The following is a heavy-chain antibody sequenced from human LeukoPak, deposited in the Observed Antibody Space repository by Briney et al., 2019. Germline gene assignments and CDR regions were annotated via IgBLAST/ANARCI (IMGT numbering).Heavy chain of an antibody. CDR1: GFTFSSYG. CDR2: ISGSGGST. V-gene: IGHV3-23*01. CDR3: AKDHSTMGATPASDI. Sequence: GGSLRLSCAASGFTFSSYGMSWVRQAPGKGLEWVSAISGSGGSTYYADFVKGRLTITRDNSKNTLYLQMNSLRAEDTAMYYCAKDHSTMGATPASDIWGQGTMVTVSS. J-gene: IGHJ3*02. D-gene: IGHD1-26*01.